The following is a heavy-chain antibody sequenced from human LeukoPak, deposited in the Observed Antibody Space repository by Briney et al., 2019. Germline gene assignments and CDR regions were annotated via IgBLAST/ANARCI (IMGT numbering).Heavy chain of an antibody. J-gene: IGHJ4*02. CDR3: ARSDVPDSSSYSYYFDY. Sequence: PSETLSLTCTVSGGSISSYYWSWIRQPPGKGLEWIGYIYYSGSTNYNPSLTSRVTISVDTSKNQFSLKLSSVTAADTAVYYCARSDVPDSSSYSYYFDYWGQGALVIVSS. CDR1: GGSISSYY. V-gene: IGHV4-59*01. CDR2: IYYSGST. D-gene: IGHD3-22*01.